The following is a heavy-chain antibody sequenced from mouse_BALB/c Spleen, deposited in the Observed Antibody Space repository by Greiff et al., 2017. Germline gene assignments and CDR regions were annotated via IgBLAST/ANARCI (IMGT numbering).Heavy chain of an antibody. CDR1: GYTFTSYY. CDR2: INPSNGGT. V-gene: IGHV1S81*02. J-gene: IGHJ4*01. D-gene: IGHD2-1*01. Sequence: QVQLQQSGAELVKPGASVKLSCKASGYTFTSYYMYWVKQRPGQGLEWIGEINPSNGGTNFNEKFKSKATLTVDKSSSTAYMQLSSLTSEDSAVYYCTTYGNYGPMDYWGQGTSVTVSS. CDR3: TTYGNYGPMDY.